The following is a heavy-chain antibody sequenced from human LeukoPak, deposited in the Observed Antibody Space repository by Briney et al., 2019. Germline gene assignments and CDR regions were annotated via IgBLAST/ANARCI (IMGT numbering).Heavy chain of an antibody. J-gene: IGHJ4*02. D-gene: IGHD3-10*01. CDR3: AKPKRITMVRGAFDY. CDR2: ISGSGGST. V-gene: IGHV3-23*01. Sequence: PGGSLRLSCAASGFTFSSYAMSWVRQAPGKGLEWVSAISGSGGSTYYADSVKGRFTISRDNSKNTLYLQMNSLRAEDTAVYYCAKPKRITMVRGAFDYWGQGTLVTVSS. CDR1: GFTFSSYA.